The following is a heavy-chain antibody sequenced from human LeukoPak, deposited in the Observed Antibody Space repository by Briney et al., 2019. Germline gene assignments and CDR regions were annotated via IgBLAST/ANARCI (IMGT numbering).Heavy chain of an antibody. Sequence: SETLSLTCTVSGGSISNYYWSWIRQPPGKGLEWIGYIHSSRGTNYNPSLKSRVTISPDTSRNQFSLKLSSVTVADTAVYYCARDDGEGIDYWGQGTLVTVSS. CDR3: ARDDGEGIDY. V-gene: IGHV4-59*12. CDR2: IHSSRGT. D-gene: IGHD3-10*01. CDR1: GGSISNYY. J-gene: IGHJ4*02.